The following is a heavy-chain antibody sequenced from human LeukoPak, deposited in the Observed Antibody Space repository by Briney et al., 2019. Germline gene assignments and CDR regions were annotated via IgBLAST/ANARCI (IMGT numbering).Heavy chain of an antibody. J-gene: IGHJ3*02. V-gene: IGHV3-21*01. CDR2: ISSSSSYI. CDR3: ARDRFFDI. CDR1: GFTFSSYS. Sequence: PGGSLRLXCAASGFTFSSYSMNWVRRAPGKGLESVSSISSSSSYIYYADSVKGRFTISRDNAKNSLYLQMNSLRAEDTAVYYCARDRFFDIWGQGTMVTVSS.